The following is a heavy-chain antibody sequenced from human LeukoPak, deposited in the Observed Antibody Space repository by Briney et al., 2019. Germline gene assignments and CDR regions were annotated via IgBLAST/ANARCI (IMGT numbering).Heavy chain of an antibody. D-gene: IGHD4-23*01. CDR3: ARFSATVVTPFDY. J-gene: IGHJ4*02. V-gene: IGHV5-51*01. CDR2: IYPGDSDT. CDR1: GYSFTSYW. Sequence: GESLKISCKGSGYSFTSYWIGWVRQMPGKGLEWMGIIYPGDSDTRYSPSFQGQVTISADKSISTAYLQWSSLKASDTAMYYWARFSATVVTPFDYWGQGTLVTVSS.